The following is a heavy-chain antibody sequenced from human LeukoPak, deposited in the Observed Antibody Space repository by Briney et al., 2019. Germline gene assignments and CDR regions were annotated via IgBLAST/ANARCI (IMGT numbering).Heavy chain of an antibody. V-gene: IGHV4-59*01. CDR2: IYYSGST. CDR1: GGSISSYY. J-gene: IGHJ3*02. Sequence: SETLSLTCTVSGGSISSYYWSWIRQPPGKGLEWIGYIYYSGSTNYNPSLKSRVTISVDTSKNQFSLKLSSVTAADTAVYYCARDLYYGDYDAFDIWGQGTMVTVSS. D-gene: IGHD4-17*01. CDR3: ARDLYYGDYDAFDI.